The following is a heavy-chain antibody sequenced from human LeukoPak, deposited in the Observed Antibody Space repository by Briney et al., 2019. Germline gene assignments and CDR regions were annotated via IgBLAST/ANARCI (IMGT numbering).Heavy chain of an antibody. CDR3: ARARSNYDFWSGYSSAIDY. CDR1: GGSFSGYY. Sequence: SETLSLTCAVYGGSFSGYYWSWIRQPPGKGLEWIGEINHSGSTNYNPPLKSRVTISVDTSKNQFSLKLSSVTAADTAVYYCARARSNYDFWSGYSSAIDYWGQGTLVTVSS. V-gene: IGHV4-34*01. D-gene: IGHD3-3*01. CDR2: INHSGST. J-gene: IGHJ4*02.